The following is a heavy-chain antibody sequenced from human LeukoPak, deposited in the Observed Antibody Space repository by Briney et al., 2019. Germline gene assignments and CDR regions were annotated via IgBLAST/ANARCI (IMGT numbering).Heavy chain of an antibody. CDR2: IYPGDSET. CDR1: GYSFTRYW. J-gene: IGHJ4*02. Sequence: VESLKISCQGSGYSFTRYWIGWVRQMPGKGLEWMGIIYPGDSETRYSPSFQGQVTISANKSISTAYLQWSSLKASDTAMYYCATQTGMTTHFDYWGQGTLVTVSS. D-gene: IGHD4-11*01. V-gene: IGHV5-51*01. CDR3: ATQTGMTTHFDY.